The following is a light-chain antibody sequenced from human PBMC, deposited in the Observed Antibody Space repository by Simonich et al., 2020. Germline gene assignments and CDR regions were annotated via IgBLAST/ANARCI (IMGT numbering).Light chain of an antibody. CDR2: DDS. V-gene: IGLV3-21*03. J-gene: IGLJ2*01. CDR1: NSGSKS. Sequence: SYVLTQPPSVSVAPGKTARITCGGNNSGSKSVHWYQQRPGQAPGLVVYDDSDRPSGIPERFSGSNSGNTATLTISRVEAGDEADYYCQVWDSSSDHVVFGGGTKLTVL. CDR3: QVWDSSSDHVV.